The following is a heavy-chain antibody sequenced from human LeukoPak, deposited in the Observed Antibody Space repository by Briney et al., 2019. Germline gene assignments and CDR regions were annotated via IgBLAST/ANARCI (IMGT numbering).Heavy chain of an antibody. V-gene: IGHV1-18*01. Sequence: ASVKVSCKASGYTFTSYGISWVRQAPGQGLEWMGWISAYNGNTNYAQKPQGRVTMTTDTSTSTAYMELSSLRSEDTAAYYCARFGSSRDYYYGMDVWGQGTTVTVSS. CDR1: GYTFTSYG. J-gene: IGHJ6*02. CDR2: ISAYNGNT. CDR3: ARFGSSRDYYYGMDV. D-gene: IGHD6-13*01.